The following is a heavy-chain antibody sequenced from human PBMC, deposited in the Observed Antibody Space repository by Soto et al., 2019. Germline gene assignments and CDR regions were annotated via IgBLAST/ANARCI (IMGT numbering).Heavy chain of an antibody. D-gene: IGHD6-19*01. Sequence: PSETLSLTCTVSGGSISSSSYYWGWIRQPPGKGLEWIGSIYYSGSTYYNPSLKSRVTISVDTSKNQFSLKLSSVTAADTAVYYCARRRSSGYTRWFDPWGQGTLVTVSS. J-gene: IGHJ5*02. V-gene: IGHV4-39*01. CDR2: IYYSGST. CDR1: GGSISSSSYY. CDR3: ARRRSSGYTRWFDP.